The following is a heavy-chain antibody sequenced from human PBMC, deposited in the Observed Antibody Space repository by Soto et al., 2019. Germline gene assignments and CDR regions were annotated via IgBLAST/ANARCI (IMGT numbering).Heavy chain of an antibody. CDR3: ASGYSGSYSGYYYGMDV. CDR1: GGTFSSYA. J-gene: IGHJ6*02. CDR2: IIPIFGTA. D-gene: IGHD1-26*01. V-gene: IGHV1-69*06. Sequence: EAPVKVSCKASGGTFSSYAISWVRQAPGQGLEWMGGIIPIFGTANYAQKFQGRVTITADKSTSTAYMELSSLRSEDTAVYYCASGYSGSYSGYYYGMDVWGQGTTVTVSS.